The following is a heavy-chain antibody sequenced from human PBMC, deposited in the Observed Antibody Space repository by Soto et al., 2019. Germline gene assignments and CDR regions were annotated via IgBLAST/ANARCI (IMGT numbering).Heavy chain of an antibody. CDR1: GFTFSNYA. CDR2: IGGSGDST. CDR3: ANMWDSSGYYYFDY. V-gene: IGHV3-23*01. D-gene: IGHD6-25*01. Sequence: EVQLLESGGGLVQPGGSLRLSCAASGFTFSNYAMSWVRQAPGKGLEWVSVIGGSGDSTYYADSVKGRFTISRDNSKNTVHLQMNSLRAEDTAVYYCANMWDSSGYYYFDYWGQGTLVTVSS. J-gene: IGHJ4*02.